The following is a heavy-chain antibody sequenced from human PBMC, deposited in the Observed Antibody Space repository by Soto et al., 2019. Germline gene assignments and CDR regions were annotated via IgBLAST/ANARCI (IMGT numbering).Heavy chain of an antibody. V-gene: IGHV3-33*01. D-gene: IGHD6-19*01. J-gene: IGHJ4*02. CDR3: ARECAGYSSGWYQRGGFDY. CDR2: IWYDGSKK. CDR1: GFTFSSYG. Sequence: QVQLVESGGGVVQPGRSLRLSCAASGFTFSSYGMHWVRQASGKGLEWVAVIWYDGSKKYYADSVKGRFTTSRDNSKNTLYLQMNSLRAEDTAVYYCARECAGYSSGWYQRGGFDYWGQGTLVTVSS.